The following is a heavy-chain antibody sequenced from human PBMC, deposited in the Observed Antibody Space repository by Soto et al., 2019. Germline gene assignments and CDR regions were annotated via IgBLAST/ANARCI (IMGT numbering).Heavy chain of an antibody. J-gene: IGHJ4*02. V-gene: IGHV4-59*12. CDR2: IYYGGSA. CDR3: ARDRESIQD. D-gene: IGHD5-18*01. Sequence: PSETLSLTCTVSRGSISGYYWSWIRQPPGKGLEYIGYIYYGGSANYNPSLKSRVTISVDTSKNQFSLNMSSVTAADTAVYYCARDRESIQDWGQGTLVTVSS. CDR1: RGSISGYY.